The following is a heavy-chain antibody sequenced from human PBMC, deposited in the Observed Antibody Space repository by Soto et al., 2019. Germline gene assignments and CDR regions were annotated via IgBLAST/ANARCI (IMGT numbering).Heavy chain of an antibody. V-gene: IGHV4-59*01. Sequence: QVQLQESGPGLVKPSETLSLTCTVSGGSISRYYWSWIRQPPGKGLEWIGNIYYSWSTNYNPSLKSRVTISLDTSKNQFSLNLSSVTAADTAIYYCARATHLLGSRTFDIWGQGTMVTVSS. D-gene: IGHD2-2*03. J-gene: IGHJ3*02. CDR1: GGSISRYY. CDR3: ARATHLLGSRTFDI. CDR2: IYYSWST.